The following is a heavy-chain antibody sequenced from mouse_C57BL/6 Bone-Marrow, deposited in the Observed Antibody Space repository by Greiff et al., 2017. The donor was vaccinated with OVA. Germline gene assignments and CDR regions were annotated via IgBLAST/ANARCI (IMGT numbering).Heavy chain of an antibody. V-gene: IGHV1-19*01. D-gene: IGHD1-1*01. Sequence: LMEPGASVKMSCKASGYTFTDYYMNWVKQSHGKSLEWIGVINPYNGGTSYNQKFKGKATLTVDKSSSTAYMELNSLTSEDSAVYYCARRGAHYYGSRTGFAYWGQGTLVTVSA. CDR1: GYTFTDYY. CDR3: ARRGAHYYGSRTGFAY. CDR2: INPYNGGT. J-gene: IGHJ3*01.